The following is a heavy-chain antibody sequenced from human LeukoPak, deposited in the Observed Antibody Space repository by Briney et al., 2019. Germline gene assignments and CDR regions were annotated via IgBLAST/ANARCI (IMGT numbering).Heavy chain of an antibody. J-gene: IGHJ4*02. CDR3: ARGAEYYAIWRGYAGYSDY. V-gene: IGHV4-38-2*02. D-gene: IGHD3-3*01. CDR1: GYSISNGYY. Sequence: PSETLSLTCTVSGYSISNGYYWGWIRQPPGKGLERVGSIYHRGSTYYNPSLRSRVTISLDRSEKKFSLKLTSVTAADTAVYFCARGAEYYAIWRGYAGYSDYWGQGISVTVSS. CDR2: IYHRGST.